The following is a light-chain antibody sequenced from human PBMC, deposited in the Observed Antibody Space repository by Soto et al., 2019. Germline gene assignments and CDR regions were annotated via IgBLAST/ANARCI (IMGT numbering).Light chain of an antibody. CDR3: QQSYITPPYT. Sequence: EILMTQSPATLSVSPGDRATLYCRASQSVSSSNLAWYQQKRGQSPRLLIYGASSRATGIPDRFSGSGSGTDFTLTISSLQPEDFATYYCQQSYITPPYTFGQGTKVDIK. J-gene: IGKJ2*01. CDR2: GAS. V-gene: IGKV3-20*01. CDR1: QSVSSSN.